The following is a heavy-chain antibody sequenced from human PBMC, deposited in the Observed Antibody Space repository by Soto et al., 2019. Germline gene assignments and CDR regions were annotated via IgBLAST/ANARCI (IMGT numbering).Heavy chain of an antibody. CDR2: NSSSSSYI. Sequence: LRLSCAASGFTFSSYSMNWVRQAPGKGLEWVSSNSSSSSYIYYADSVKGRFTISRDNAKNSLYLQMNSLRAEDTAVYYCARDHYDFWSGYPDYWGQGTLVTVS. CDR3: ARDHYDFWSGYPDY. CDR1: GFTFSSYS. D-gene: IGHD3-3*01. J-gene: IGHJ4*02. V-gene: IGHV3-21*01.